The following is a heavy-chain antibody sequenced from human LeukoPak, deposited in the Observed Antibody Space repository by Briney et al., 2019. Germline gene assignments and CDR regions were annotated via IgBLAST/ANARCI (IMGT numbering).Heavy chain of an antibody. D-gene: IGHD5-18*01. J-gene: IGHJ4*02. CDR2: TGGST. V-gene: IGHV3-20*04. CDR3: GRDRSYGSFDY. CDR1: GFTFNNYG. Sequence: GGSLRLSCAASGFTFNNYGMNWVRQVPGKGLEWVSGTGGSTGYADSVKGRFTISRDNAKNSLYLQMNNLRAEDTALYYCGRDRSYGSFDYWGQGTLVTVSS.